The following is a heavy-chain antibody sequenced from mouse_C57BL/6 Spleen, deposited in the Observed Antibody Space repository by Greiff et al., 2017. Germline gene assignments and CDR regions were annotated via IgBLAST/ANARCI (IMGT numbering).Heavy chain of an antibody. V-gene: IGHV5-17*01. CDR3: ARWVSNYVGAMDY. CDR1: GFTFSDYG. Sequence: EVKLVESGGGLVKPGGSLKLSCAASGFTFSDYGMHWVRQAPEKGLEWVAYISSGSSTIYYADTVKGRFTISRDNAKNTLFLQMTSLRSEDTAMXYCARWVSNYVGAMDYWGQGTSVTVSS. J-gene: IGHJ4*01. D-gene: IGHD2-5*01. CDR2: ISSGSSTI.